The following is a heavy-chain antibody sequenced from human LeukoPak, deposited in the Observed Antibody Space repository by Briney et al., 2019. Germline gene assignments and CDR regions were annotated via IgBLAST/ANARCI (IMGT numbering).Heavy chain of an antibody. V-gene: IGHV4-34*01. CDR3: ARAYYYCSGGSCYWPRLVTFDY. CDR1: GGSFSGYY. J-gene: IGHJ4*02. Sequence: SETLSLTCAVYGGSFSGYYWSWIRQPPGKGLEWIGEINHSGSTNYNPSLKSRVTISVDTSKNQFSLKLSSVTAADTAVYYCARAYYYCSGGSCYWPRLVTFDYWGQGTLVTVSS. CDR2: INHSGST. D-gene: IGHD2-15*01.